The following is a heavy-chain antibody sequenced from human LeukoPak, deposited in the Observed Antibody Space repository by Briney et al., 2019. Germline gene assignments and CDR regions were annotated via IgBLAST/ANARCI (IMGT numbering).Heavy chain of an antibody. D-gene: IGHD4-17*01. CDR1: RVSFANNY. Sequence: SETLSLTCAVSRVSFANNYWASARQPPGKGLEWIGEINHSGYTNDSPSLKSRVPLSIDTPRKQFSLNLRSVSVADAGTYYCTKMTTGHDYWGQGTLVTVSS. V-gene: IGHV4-34*01. CDR2: INHSGYT. J-gene: IGHJ4*02. CDR3: TKMTTGHDY.